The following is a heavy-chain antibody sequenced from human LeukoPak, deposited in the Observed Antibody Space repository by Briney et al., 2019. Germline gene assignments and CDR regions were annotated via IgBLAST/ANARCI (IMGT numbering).Heavy chain of an antibody. CDR3: AGAEYYYDSRPFDY. Sequence: GASVKVSFKVSGYTLNELSMHWVRQAPGKGLEWMGGFDPEDGETICAQKFQGRVTMTEDTSTDTAYMELSSLRSEDTAVYYCAGAEYYYDSRPFDYWGQGTLVTVSS. CDR2: FDPEDGET. CDR1: GYTLNELS. D-gene: IGHD3-22*01. V-gene: IGHV1-24*01. J-gene: IGHJ4*02.